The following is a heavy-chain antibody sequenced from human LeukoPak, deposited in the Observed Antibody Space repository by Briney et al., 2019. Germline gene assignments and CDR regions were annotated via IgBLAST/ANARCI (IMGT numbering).Heavy chain of an antibody. CDR1: GYTFTSYA. CDR2: INPNRGGT. J-gene: IGHJ4*02. Sequence: VASVTVSCKASGYTFTSYAMNWVRQAPGQGLEWMGWINPNRGGTNYVQKFQGRVTMTRDTSIGTAYMELSRLRSDDTAVYYCARDRREVSYYGSGSFKFGENYFDYWGQGTLVTVSS. CDR3: ARDRREVSYYGSGSFKFGENYFDY. V-gene: IGHV1-2*02. D-gene: IGHD3-10*01.